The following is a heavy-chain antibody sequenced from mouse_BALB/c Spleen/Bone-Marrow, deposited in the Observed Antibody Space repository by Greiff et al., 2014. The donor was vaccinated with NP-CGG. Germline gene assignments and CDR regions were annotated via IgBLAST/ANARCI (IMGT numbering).Heavy chain of an antibody. CDR2: ILPGSGNT. D-gene: IGHD3-1*01. Sequence: VQLVESGAELMKPGASVKISCKATGYTFSSYWIEWLKQRPGHGLEWIGEILPGSGNTNYNEKFKGRVTFTADSSSNTAHMQLSSLTSEDSAVYYCERELGLRFAYWGQGTLVTVSA. V-gene: IGHV1-9*01. CDR1: GYTFSSYW. J-gene: IGHJ3*01. CDR3: ERELGLRFAY.